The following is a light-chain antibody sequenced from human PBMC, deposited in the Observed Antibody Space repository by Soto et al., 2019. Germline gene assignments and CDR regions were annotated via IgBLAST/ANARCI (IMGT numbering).Light chain of an antibody. CDR2: EVN. CDR3: CSYAGSSTYYV. J-gene: IGLJ1*01. CDR1: SSDVGTYNL. V-gene: IGLV2-23*02. Sequence: SALTQPASASGSPVQSVTVSCTGSSSDVGTYNLVSWYQQHPGKVPKLLIYEVNKRPSGVSNRFSGSKSGNTASLTISGLQAEDEADHYCCSYAGSSTYYVFGTGTKVT.